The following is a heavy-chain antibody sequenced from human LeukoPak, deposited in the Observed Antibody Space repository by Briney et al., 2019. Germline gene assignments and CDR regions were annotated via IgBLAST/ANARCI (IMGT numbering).Heavy chain of an antibody. V-gene: IGHV3-23*01. CDR3: AKITVATTPNY. Sequence: GGSLRLSCAASGLTFSSYAMNWVRQASGKGLEWVSGITDNGRKTYYADSVKGRFSISRDNSKNTLYLQMSDLRAGDTAVYYCAKITVATTPNYWGQGTLVTVSS. D-gene: IGHD3-10*01. CDR1: GLTFSSYA. CDR2: ITDNGRKT. J-gene: IGHJ4*02.